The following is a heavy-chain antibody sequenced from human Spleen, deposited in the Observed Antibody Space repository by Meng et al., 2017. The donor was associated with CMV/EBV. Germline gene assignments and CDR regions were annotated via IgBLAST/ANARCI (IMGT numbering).Heavy chain of an antibody. CDR1: GYTFGTDG. Sequence: ASVKVSYKASGYTFGTDGISWVRQAPGQGLEWMGWISTYNGDTNYAQKLQGRVTMTTDTFTNTAYMEVRSLRAEDTAVYYCARDRAAAGATRASYYYYYGMDVWGQGTTVTVSS. CDR3: ARDRAAAGATRASYYYYYGMDV. D-gene: IGHD6-13*01. J-gene: IGHJ6*02. V-gene: IGHV1-18*04. CDR2: ISTYNGDT.